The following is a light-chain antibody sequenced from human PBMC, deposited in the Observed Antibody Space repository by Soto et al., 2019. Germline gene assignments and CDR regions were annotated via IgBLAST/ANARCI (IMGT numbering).Light chain of an antibody. CDR3: QSYDRSLSGYV. J-gene: IGLJ1*01. Sequence: QSVLTQPPSVSGAPGQWVTISCTGSSSNFGAGFDVHWYQQLPGTAPKLLIYDITNRPSGVPDRFSGSKSGTSASLAITGLQAEDEAVYYCQSYDRSLSGYVFGTGTKVTV. V-gene: IGLV1-40*01. CDR1: SSNFGAGFD. CDR2: DIT.